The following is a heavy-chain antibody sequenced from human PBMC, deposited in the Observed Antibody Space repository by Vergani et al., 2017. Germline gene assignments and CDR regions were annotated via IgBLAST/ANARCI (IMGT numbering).Heavy chain of an antibody. CDR2: INHSGST. CDR1: GGSFSGYY. Sequence: QVQLQQWGAGLLKPSETLSLTCAVYGGSFSGYYWSWIRQPPGKGLEWIGEINHSGSTNYNPSLKSRVTRSVDTSKNQFSLKLSSVTAADTAVYYCARAGFGGNSDAFDIWGQGTMVTVSS. CDR3: ARAGFGGNSDAFDI. D-gene: IGHD4-23*01. V-gene: IGHV4-34*01. J-gene: IGHJ3*02.